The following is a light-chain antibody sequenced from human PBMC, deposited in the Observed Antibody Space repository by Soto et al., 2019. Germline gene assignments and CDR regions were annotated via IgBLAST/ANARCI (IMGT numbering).Light chain of an antibody. J-gene: IGKJ2*01. CDR3: QQYGGSPGT. V-gene: IGKV3-20*01. CDR2: DAS. Sequence: EIVLTQSPATLSLSPGERATLSCRASQSVRNNYLAWYQQRPGQAPRLLIYDASTRPTVIPDRFSGSGSGTAFTLTISRLEPEDFAVYYCQQYGGSPGTFGLGTKLEIK. CDR1: QSVRNNY.